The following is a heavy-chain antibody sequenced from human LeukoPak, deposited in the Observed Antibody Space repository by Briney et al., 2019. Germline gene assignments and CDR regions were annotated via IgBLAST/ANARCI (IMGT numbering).Heavy chain of an antibody. CDR2: IYPGDSDT. CDR1: GYNFTSDW. D-gene: IGHD3-22*01. V-gene: IGHV5-51*01. J-gene: IGHJ2*01. CDR3: AREGGEAYYYDSSGNAAWYLDL. Sequence: GESLKISCKASGYNFTSDWIAWVRKMPGKGLEWMGIIYPGDSDTRYSPSFQGQVTISVDKSISTAYLQWSSLKASDIAMYYCAREGGEAYYYDSSGNAAWYLDLWGRGTLVTVSS.